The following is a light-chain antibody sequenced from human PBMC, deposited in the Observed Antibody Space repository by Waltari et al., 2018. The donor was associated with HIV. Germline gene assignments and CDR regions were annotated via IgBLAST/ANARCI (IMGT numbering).Light chain of an antibody. CDR2: DAS. Sequence: EILMTQSPDTLSVSPGERATLSCRASQSVNKNLAWYQQKPGQAPRLLIYDASTRATGSPARFRGSGSGTQFTLTISSLQSEDFAVYFCQQYKKWPPWTFGQGTRVDI. CDR1: QSVNKN. J-gene: IGKJ1*01. V-gene: IGKV3D-15*01. CDR3: QQYKKWPPWT.